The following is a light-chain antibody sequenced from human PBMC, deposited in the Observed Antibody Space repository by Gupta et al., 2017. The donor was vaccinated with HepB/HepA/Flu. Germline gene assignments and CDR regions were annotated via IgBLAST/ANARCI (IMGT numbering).Light chain of an antibody. CDR3: CSYAGSYPYVV. CDR2: DVS. Sequence: QSALTQPRSVSGSPGQSVTISCTGTSSDVGGYNYVSWYQQHPGKAPKLMNYDVSKRHSGVPDRFSGSKSGNTASLTISGLQAEDEADYYCCSYAGSYPYVVFGGGTKLTVL. J-gene: IGLJ2*01. V-gene: IGLV2-11*01. CDR1: SSDVGGYNY.